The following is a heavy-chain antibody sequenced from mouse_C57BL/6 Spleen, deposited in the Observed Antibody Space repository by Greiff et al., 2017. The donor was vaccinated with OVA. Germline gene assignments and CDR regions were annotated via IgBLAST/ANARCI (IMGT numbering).Heavy chain of an antibody. CDR1: GFSLSTFGMG. CDR3: ARMETAQARGWFAY. CDR2: IWWDDDK. V-gene: IGHV8-8*01. J-gene: IGHJ3*01. D-gene: IGHD3-2*02. Sequence: QVTLKVSGPGILQPSQTLSLTCSFSGFSLSTFGMGVGWIRQPSGKGLEWLAHIWWDDDKYYNPALKSRLTLSKDTSKNQVFLKIANVDTADTATYYCARMETAQARGWFAYWGQGTLVTVSA.